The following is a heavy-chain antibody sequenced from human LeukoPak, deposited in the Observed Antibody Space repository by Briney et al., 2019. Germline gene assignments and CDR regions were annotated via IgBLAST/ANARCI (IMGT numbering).Heavy chain of an antibody. Sequence: GSLRLSCAASGFIFSNYGMSWIRQPPGKGLEWIGSMYYSGSTFYNPSLKSRVTILVDTSKNQFSLKLSSVTAADTAVYYCARDFLYYYDSSGYFYYFDYWGQGTLVTVSS. CDR2: MYYSGST. CDR1: GFIFSNYG. CDR3: ARDFLYYYDSSGYFYYFDY. D-gene: IGHD3-22*01. J-gene: IGHJ4*02. V-gene: IGHV4-39*07.